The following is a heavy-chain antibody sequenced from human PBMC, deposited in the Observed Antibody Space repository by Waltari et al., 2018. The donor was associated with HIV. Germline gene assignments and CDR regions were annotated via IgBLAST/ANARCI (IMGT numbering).Heavy chain of an antibody. Sequence: EVQLVESGGGLIQPGGSQRLPCAASEFTPSGTSMNWVRQAPGKGLEWVSIIYSGGSTYYADSVKGRFTISRDNSKNTLYLQMKRLRAEDTAVYYCARVAPDGVGATGPFENWGQGTLVTVSS. CDR3: ARVAPDGVGATGPFEN. CDR1: EFTPSGTS. J-gene: IGHJ4*02. CDR2: IYSGGST. V-gene: IGHV3-53*01. D-gene: IGHD1-26*01.